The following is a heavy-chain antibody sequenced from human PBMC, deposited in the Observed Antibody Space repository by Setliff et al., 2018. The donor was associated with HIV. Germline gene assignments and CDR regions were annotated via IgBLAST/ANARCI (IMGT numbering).Heavy chain of an antibody. CDR1: GFTFRNFW. CDR2: IDYSGTT. CDR3: ARAPSHRGVYYYYYMDV. D-gene: IGHD3-10*01. V-gene: IGHV4-31*02. J-gene: IGHJ6*03. Sequence: SETLSLTCTASGFTFRNFWMSWIRQHPEKGLEWMGYIDYSGTTYYNPSLKRHVVISVDPSKNQFSLKLSSVTAADTAVYYCARAPSHRGVYYYYYMDVWGKGTTVTVSS.